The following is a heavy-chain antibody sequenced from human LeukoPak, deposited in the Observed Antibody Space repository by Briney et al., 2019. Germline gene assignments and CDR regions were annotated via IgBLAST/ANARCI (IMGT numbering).Heavy chain of an antibody. D-gene: IGHD5-24*01. Sequence: GRSLRLSCAASGFTFSSYGMHWVRQAPGKGLEWVAARRYDGSNKYYADSVKGRFTISRDNSKNTLYLQMNSLRAEDTAVYYCARDVTMDGYNGALDYWGQGTLVTVSS. V-gene: IGHV3-33*01. CDR2: RRYDGSNK. CDR3: ARDVTMDGYNGALDY. CDR1: GFTFSSYG. J-gene: IGHJ4*02.